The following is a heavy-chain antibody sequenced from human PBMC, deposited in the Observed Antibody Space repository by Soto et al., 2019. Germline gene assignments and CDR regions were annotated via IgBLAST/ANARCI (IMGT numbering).Heavy chain of an antibody. CDR2: TSYDGNNK. J-gene: IGHJ4*02. Sequence: PGGSVRLACTGSGFTFGNYGMHWVRQAPGKGLERVASTSYDGNNKDYADSLKGRFTISRDNSKKMVYLQMTSLGPEDTAVYYCAKGGGSARDFDYWGQGALVTVSS. V-gene: IGHV3-30*18. D-gene: IGHD1-26*01. CDR3: AKGGGSARDFDY. CDR1: GFTFGNYG.